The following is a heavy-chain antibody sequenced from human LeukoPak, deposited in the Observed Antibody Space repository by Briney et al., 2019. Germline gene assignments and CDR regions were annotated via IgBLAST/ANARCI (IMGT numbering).Heavy chain of an antibody. J-gene: IGHJ5*02. CDR1: GFTFDDYG. D-gene: IGHD5-24*01. V-gene: IGHV3-20*01. CDR3: ARDAQRWLQSGKNWFDP. CDR2: INWNGGST. Sequence: RSGGSLRLSCAASGFTFDDYGMSWVRQAPGKGLEWVSGINWNGGSTGYADSVKGRFTISRDNAKNSLYLQMNSLRAEDTALYHCARDAQRWLQSGKNWFDPWGQGTLVTVSS.